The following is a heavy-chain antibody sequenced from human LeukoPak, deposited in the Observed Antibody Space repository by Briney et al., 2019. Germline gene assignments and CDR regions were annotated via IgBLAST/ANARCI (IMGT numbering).Heavy chain of an antibody. Sequence: GGSLRLSCAASGFTFSSYGMHWVRQAPGKGLEWVAVISYDGSNKYYADSVKGRFTISRDNSKNTLYLQMNSLRADDTAVYYCAKVRNSSGWSRLLPYYFDYWGQGTLVTVSS. V-gene: IGHV3-30*18. CDR2: ISYDGSNK. J-gene: IGHJ4*02. CDR1: GFTFSSYG. D-gene: IGHD6-19*01. CDR3: AKVRNSSGWSRLLPYYFDY.